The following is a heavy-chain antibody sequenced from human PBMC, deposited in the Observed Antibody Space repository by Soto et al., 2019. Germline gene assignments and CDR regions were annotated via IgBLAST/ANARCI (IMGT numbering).Heavy chain of an antibody. V-gene: IGHV3-73*01. D-gene: IGHD6-13*01. CDR1: GFTFSGSA. Sequence: GGSLRLSCAASGFTFSGSAMHWVRQASGKGLEWVGRIRSKAKNYATVYAASVKGRFTISRDDSKNTAYLQMNSLKTEDTAVYYSTRLGIAAAGTDYWGQGTLVTVSS. J-gene: IGHJ4*02. CDR3: TRLGIAAAGTDY. CDR2: IRSKAKNYAT.